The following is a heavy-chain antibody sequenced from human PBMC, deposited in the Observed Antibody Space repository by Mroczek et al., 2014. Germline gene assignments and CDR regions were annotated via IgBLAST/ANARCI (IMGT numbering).Heavy chain of an antibody. CDR3: ARAPLVTIKNYYYMDV. CDR1: GGSISSGDYY. J-gene: IGHJ6*03. D-gene: IGHD2-21*02. Sequence: QVQLQQWGPGLVKPSQTLSLTCTVSGGSISSGDYYWSWIRQPPGKGLEWIGYIYYSGSTYYNPSLKSRVTISVDTSKNQFSLKLSSVTAADTAVYYCARAPLVTIKNYYYMDVWGKGTTVTVSS. V-gene: IGHV4-30-4*01. CDR2: IYYSGST.